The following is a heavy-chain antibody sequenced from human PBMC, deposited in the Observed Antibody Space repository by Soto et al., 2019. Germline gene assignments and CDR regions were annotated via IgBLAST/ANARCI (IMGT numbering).Heavy chain of an antibody. CDR2: ISWNSGSI. J-gene: IGHJ3*01. D-gene: IGHD6-13*01. V-gene: IGHV3-9*01. CDR1: GFTFDDYA. CDR3: TKDIAYSSNRGDFDF. Sequence: PGGSLRLSCAASGFTFDDYAMHWVRQAPGKGLEWVSGISWNSGSIGYADSVKGRFTISRDNAKNSLYLQMNSLRAEDTALYYCTKDIAYSSNRGDFDFWGQGTMVTVSS.